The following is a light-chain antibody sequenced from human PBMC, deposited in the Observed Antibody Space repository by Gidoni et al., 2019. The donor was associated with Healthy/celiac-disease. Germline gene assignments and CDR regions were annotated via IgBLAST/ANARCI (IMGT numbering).Light chain of an antibody. CDR1: SLRSYY. V-gene: IGLV3-19*01. CDR3: NARDSSGNHLGV. J-gene: IGLJ3*02. Sequence: SSELTQDPAVSVALGQTVRITCQGDSLRSYYASWSQKKPGQAPVPVIYGKNNRPSGIPDRFSGSSSGNTASLTITGAQAEDEADYYCNARDSSGNHLGVFGGGTKLTVL. CDR2: GKN.